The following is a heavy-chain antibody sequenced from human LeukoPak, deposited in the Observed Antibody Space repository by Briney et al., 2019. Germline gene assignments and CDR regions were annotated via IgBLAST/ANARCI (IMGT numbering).Heavy chain of an antibody. D-gene: IGHD6-13*01. CDR3: ARGEAAGTLTWFDP. V-gene: IGHV4-34*01. CDR2: INHSGST. Sequence: PSETLSLTCAVYGGSFSGYYWSWIRQPPGRGREWIGEINHSGSTNYNPPLKSRVTISVDTSKNQSHLKLSSVTAADTAVYYCARGEAAGTLTWFDPWGQGTLVTVSS. CDR1: GGSFSGYY. J-gene: IGHJ5*02.